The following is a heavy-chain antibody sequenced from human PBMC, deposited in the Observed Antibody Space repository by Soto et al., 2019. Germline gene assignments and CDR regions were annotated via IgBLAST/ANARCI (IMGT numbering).Heavy chain of an antibody. V-gene: IGHV3-23*01. CDR2: ISGSGGST. Sequence: EVQLLESGGGLVQPGGSLRLSCAASGFTFSSYAMSWVRQAPGKGLEWVSAISGSGGSTYYADSVKGGFTISRDNSKNTLYLQMNSLRAEDTAVYYCAKDINYYDSSGSKFDYWGQGTLVTVSS. D-gene: IGHD3-22*01. CDR3: AKDINYYDSSGSKFDY. CDR1: GFTFSSYA. J-gene: IGHJ4*02.